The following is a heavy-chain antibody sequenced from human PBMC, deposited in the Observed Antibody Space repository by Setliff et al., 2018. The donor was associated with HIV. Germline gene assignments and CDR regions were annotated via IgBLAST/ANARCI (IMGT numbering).Heavy chain of an antibody. D-gene: IGHD3-22*01. J-gene: IGHJ5*02. V-gene: IGHV4-39*01. CDR3: ARYRYYYDSSGYGRWFDP. CDR1: GGSISSSSYY. CDR2: IYYSGST. Sequence: SETLSLTCTVSGGSISSSSYYWGWIRQPPGKGLEWIGSIYYSGSTYYNPSLKSRVTISVDTSKNQFSLKLSSVTAADTAVYYCARYRYYYDSSGYGRWFDPWGQGTLVTVSS.